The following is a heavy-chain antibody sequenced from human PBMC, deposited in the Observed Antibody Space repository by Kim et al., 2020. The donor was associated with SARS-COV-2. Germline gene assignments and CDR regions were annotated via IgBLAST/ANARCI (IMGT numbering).Heavy chain of an antibody. V-gene: IGHV3-30*18. J-gene: IGHJ6*03. Sequence: GGSLRLSCAASGFTFSSYGMHWVRQAPGKGLEWVAVISYDGSNKYYADSVKGRFTISRDNSKNTLYLQMNSLRAEDTAVYYCAKDGRISSSSWYYYYYY. CDR3: AKDGRISSSSWYYYYYY. D-gene: IGHD6-13*01. CDR2: ISYDGSNK. CDR1: GFTFSSYG.